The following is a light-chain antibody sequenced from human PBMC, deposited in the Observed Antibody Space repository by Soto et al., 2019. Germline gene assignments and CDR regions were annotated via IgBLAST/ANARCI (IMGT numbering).Light chain of an antibody. V-gene: IGLV1-40*01. CDR2: GNS. CDR1: SSNIGAGYD. CDR3: QYYDSSLSGVG. J-gene: IGLJ2*01. Sequence: QSVLTQPPAVSGAPGQRVTISCTGSSSNIGAGYDVHWYQQLPGPAPKLLIYGNSNRPSGVPDRFSGSKSGTSASLAITGLQAEDEADYYCQYYDSSLSGVGFGGGTQLTVL.